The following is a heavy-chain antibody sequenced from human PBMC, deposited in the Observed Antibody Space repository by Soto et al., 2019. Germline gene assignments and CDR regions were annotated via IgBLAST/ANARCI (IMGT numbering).Heavy chain of an antibody. V-gene: IGHV1-69*10. CDR1: GGSFSSLV. CDR3: ARGPAKFDP. J-gene: IGHJ5*02. CDR2: INPMLGVA. Sequence: SVKVSCKASGGSFSSLVISWLRQAPGQGPEWMGGINPMLGVANFAQKFQDRVTITADESTTTAYMELSSLRSEDTAVYYCARGPAKFDPWGQGTLVTVYS. D-gene: IGHD2-2*01.